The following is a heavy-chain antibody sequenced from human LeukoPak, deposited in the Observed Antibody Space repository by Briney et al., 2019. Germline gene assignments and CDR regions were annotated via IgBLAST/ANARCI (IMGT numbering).Heavy chain of an antibody. Sequence: GGSLRLSCAASGFTFNNYAMYWVRQAPGKGLEWVSGIFGSGGSAHCADSVKGRFTISRDNSKNTVYLQLDSLRVEDTAVYYCGKTTVGYSSGRYPGWPVDYWGQGTLVTVSS. CDR3: GKTTVGYSSGRYPGWPVDY. J-gene: IGHJ4*02. D-gene: IGHD2-15*01. CDR2: IFGSGGSA. CDR1: GFTFNNYA. V-gene: IGHV3-23*01.